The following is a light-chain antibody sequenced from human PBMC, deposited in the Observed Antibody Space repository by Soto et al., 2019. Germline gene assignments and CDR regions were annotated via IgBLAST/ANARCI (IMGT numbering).Light chain of an antibody. Sequence: QSVLTQPASVSGSPGQSITISCTGTTSDVGRYNYVSWYQQHPGKAPKLIIYDVSNRPSGVSNRFSGSKSGNTASLTISGLQAEDEADYTSSSTYVFGTGTKVTVL. V-gene: IGLV2-14*01. CDR3: SSTYV. J-gene: IGLJ1*01. CDR2: DVS. CDR1: TSDVGRYNY.